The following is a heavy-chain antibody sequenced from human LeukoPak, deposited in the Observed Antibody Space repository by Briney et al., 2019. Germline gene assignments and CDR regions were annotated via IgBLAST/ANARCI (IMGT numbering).Heavy chain of an antibody. Sequence: HWASVKVSCKASGYTFTGYYMHWVLQAPGQGLEWMGWINPNSGGTNYAQKFQGRVTMTRDTSISTAYMELSRLRSDDTAVYYCVSSTGPLGNGDYWGQGTLVTVSS. D-gene: IGHD1-14*01. V-gene: IGHV1-2*02. CDR2: INPNSGGT. J-gene: IGHJ4*02. CDR1: GYTFTGYY. CDR3: VSSTGPLGNGDY.